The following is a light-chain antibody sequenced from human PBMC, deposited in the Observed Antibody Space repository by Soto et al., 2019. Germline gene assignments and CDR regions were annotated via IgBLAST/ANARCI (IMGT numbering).Light chain of an antibody. V-gene: IGKV1-5*03. CDR2: TSS. J-gene: IGKJ1*01. CDR1: QSFRNW. Sequence: DIQMTQSPSTLTASVGDTVTITCRASQSFRNWLAWYQHKPGKAPKLLAYTSSTLASGVPARFSGSGSVTEFTLTITSLQAEDCATCYCKQYDTSPGTFGQGTPVEVK. CDR3: KQYDTSPGT.